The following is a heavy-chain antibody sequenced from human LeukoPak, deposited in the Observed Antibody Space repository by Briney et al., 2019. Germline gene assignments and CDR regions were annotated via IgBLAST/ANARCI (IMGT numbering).Heavy chain of an antibody. D-gene: IGHD3-10*01. CDR3: ATRRPAGGFGP. J-gene: IGHJ5*02. CDR1: GYSLIYLS. Sequence: GASVKVSCKVSGYSLIYLSIHWVRQTPGQGLEWMGGYEPEEGETIYAANFQGRVTMTEDPSTDTADMVLSNLRFDDTATYYCATRRPAGGFGPWGQGTLVTVSS. CDR2: YEPEEGET. V-gene: IGHV1-24*01.